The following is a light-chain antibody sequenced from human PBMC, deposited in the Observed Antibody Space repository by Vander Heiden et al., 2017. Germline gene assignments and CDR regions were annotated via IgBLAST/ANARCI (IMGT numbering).Light chain of an antibody. Sequence: QSVLTQPPSASGTPGQRVTISCSGSSSNIGSNTVNWYQQPPGTAPSLLIYGIDQRPSGVPDRFSGSKSGTSASLAISGLQSEDEADYYCAAWDDSLNGVVFGGGTKLTVL. J-gene: IGLJ2*01. CDR2: GID. CDR3: AAWDDSLNGVV. CDR1: SSNIGSNT. V-gene: IGLV1-44*01.